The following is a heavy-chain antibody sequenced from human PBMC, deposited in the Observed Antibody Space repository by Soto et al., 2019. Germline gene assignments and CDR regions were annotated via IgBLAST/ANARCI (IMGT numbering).Heavy chain of an antibody. J-gene: IGHJ4*02. V-gene: IGHV1-2*04. CDR2: INPNSGGT. Sequence: ASVKVSCKASGYTFTGYYMHWVRQAPGQGLEWMGWINPNSGGTNYAQKFQGWVTMTRDTSISTAYMELSRLRSDDTAVYYCAREAGTDREDLDYWGQGTLVTVSS. D-gene: IGHD1-7*01. CDR3: AREAGTDREDLDY. CDR1: GYTFTGYY.